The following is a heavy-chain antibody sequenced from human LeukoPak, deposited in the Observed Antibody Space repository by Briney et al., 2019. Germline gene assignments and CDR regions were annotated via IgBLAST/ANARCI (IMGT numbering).Heavy chain of an antibody. V-gene: IGHV4-30-2*01. CDR3: ARYIAARPLDY. D-gene: IGHD6-6*01. Sequence: SQTLSLTCTVSGGSISSGGYYWSWLRQPPGKGLEWIGYIYHSGSTYYNPSLKSRVTISVDRSKNQFSLKLSSATAADTAVYYCARYIAARPLDYWGQGTLVTVSS. J-gene: IGHJ4*02. CDR1: GGSISSGGYY. CDR2: IYHSGST.